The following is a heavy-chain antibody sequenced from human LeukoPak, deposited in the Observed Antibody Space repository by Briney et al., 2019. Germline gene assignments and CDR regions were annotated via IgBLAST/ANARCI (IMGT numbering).Heavy chain of an antibody. CDR2: IDVGGSRE. D-gene: IGHD3-10*01. CDR3: AREWFFARYS. J-gene: IGHJ5*02. V-gene: IGHV3-7*01. CDR1: GCTLEHHR. Sequence: PGGSLRLSCAASGCTLEHHRMTWVRQAPGKGLERVGNIDVGGSREYYVDPVNGRFTISRDNAKNLVFLQMNSLRAEDTAVYYCAREWFFARYSWGQGVLVTVSS.